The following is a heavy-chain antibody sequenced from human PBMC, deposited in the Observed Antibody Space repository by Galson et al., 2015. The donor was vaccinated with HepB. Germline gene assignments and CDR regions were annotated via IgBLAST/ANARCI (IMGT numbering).Heavy chain of an antibody. CDR1: GFTFSSYA. D-gene: IGHD3-22*01. V-gene: IGHV3-30*04. Sequence: LRLSCAASGFTFSSYAMHWVRRAPGKGLEWVAVISYDGSNKYYADSVKGRFTVSRDDSKNTLYLQMNSLRAEDTAAYYCARGPYYYDSSGYWMFDYWGQGTLVTVSS. CDR2: ISYDGSNK. CDR3: ARGPYYYDSSGYWMFDY. J-gene: IGHJ4*02.